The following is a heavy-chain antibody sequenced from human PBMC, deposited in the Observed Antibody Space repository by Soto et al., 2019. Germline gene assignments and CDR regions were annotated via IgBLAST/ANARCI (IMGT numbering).Heavy chain of an antibody. CDR3: AKKPLYGSGSYSSYYFDY. D-gene: IGHD3-10*01. J-gene: IGHJ4*02. Sequence: EGSLRLSCAASGFTFSSYAMSWVRQAPGKGLEWVSAISGSGGSTYYADSVKGRFTISRDNSKNTLYLQMNSLRAEDTAVYYCAKKPLYGSGSYSSYYFDYWGQGTLVTVSS. CDR1: GFTFSSYA. CDR2: ISGSGGST. V-gene: IGHV3-23*01.